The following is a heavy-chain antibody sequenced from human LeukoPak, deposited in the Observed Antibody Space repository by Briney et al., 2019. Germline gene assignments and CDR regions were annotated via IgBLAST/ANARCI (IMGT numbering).Heavy chain of an antibody. CDR3: ARVSEGTVTPLGNAFDI. Sequence: SETLSLTCTVSGGSISSSNDYWGWIRQSPGKGLEWIGSIYYSGSTYYNPSLKSRVTMSIDTSKKQFSLRLSSVTAADTAVYYCARVSEGTVTPLGNAFDIWGQGTMVTVSS. V-gene: IGHV4-39*07. CDR1: GGSISSSNDY. J-gene: IGHJ3*02. CDR2: IYYSGST. D-gene: IGHD4-17*01.